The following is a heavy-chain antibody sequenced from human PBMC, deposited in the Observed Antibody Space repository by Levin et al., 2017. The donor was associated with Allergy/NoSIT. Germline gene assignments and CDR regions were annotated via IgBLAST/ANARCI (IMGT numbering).Heavy chain of an antibody. CDR3: ARDATGRSGVQYYYGMDV. CDR1: GGTFSSYA. V-gene: IGHV1-69*04. J-gene: IGHJ6*02. D-gene: IGHD3-10*01. Sequence: KISCKASGGTFSSYAISWVRQAPGQGLEWMGRIIPILGIANYAQKFQGRVTITADKSTSTAYMELSSLRSEDTAVYYCARDATGRSGVQYYYGMDVWGQGTTVTVSS. CDR2: IIPILGIA.